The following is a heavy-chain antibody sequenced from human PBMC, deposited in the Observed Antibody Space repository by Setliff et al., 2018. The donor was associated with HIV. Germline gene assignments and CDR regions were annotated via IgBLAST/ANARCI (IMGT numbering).Heavy chain of an antibody. Sequence: ASVKVSCKASGYILTSYLISWVRQAPGHGLEWMGWISASNGDTNYAQKFQGRVTMTTDTSTTTAYMELKSLRSDNTAVYYCARMGSGWFIGLDPWGQGSLVTVSS. CDR3: ARMGSGWFIGLDP. D-gene: IGHD6-19*01. J-gene: IGHJ5*02. CDR2: ISASNGDT. V-gene: IGHV1-18*01. CDR1: GYILTSYL.